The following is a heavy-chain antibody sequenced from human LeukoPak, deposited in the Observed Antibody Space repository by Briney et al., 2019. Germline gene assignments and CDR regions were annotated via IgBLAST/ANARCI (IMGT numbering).Heavy chain of an antibody. J-gene: IGHJ6*03. Sequence: SETLSLTCAVYGGSFSGYYWSWIRQPPGKGLEWIGEINHSGSTNYNPSLKSRVTISVGTSKNQFSLKLSSVTAADTAVYFCARERGLIVGATRTDYHYYMDVWGKGTTVTVSS. CDR3: ARERGLIVGATRTDYHYYMDV. CDR1: GGSFSGYY. CDR2: INHSGST. D-gene: IGHD1-26*01. V-gene: IGHV4-34*01.